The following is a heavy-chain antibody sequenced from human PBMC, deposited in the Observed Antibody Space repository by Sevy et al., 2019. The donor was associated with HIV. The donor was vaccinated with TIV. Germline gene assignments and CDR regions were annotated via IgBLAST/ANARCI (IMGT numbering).Heavy chain of an antibody. CDR2: ISYDGSIK. V-gene: IGHV3-30*18. CDR1: GFTFSNYG. D-gene: IGHD1-7*01. J-gene: IGHJ4*02. Sequence: GGSLRLSCAASGFTFSNYGMHWVRQAPGKGLEWVAVISYDGSIKYYADSVRGRFTISRGNSKNTLYLQMNSLRPEDTTMYFCAKDQGRLLELDYWGQGTLVTVSS. CDR3: AKDQGRLLELDY.